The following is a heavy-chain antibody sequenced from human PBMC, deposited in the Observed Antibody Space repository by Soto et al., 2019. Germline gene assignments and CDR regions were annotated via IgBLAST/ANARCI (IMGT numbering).Heavy chain of an antibody. D-gene: IGHD2-8*01. V-gene: IGHV3-30*18. CDR1: GFIFTSYG. Sequence: VQLVQSGGGVVQPGMSLRLSCETSGFIFTSYGIHWVRQAPGKGLEWVAVISYDGIDENYADSVKGRFAISRDKSKSTVYLQMNSLRAEDTAVYYCAKDLMEMATTRPDYWGQGTLVTVSS. CDR3: AKDLMEMATTRPDY. CDR2: ISYDGIDE. J-gene: IGHJ4*02.